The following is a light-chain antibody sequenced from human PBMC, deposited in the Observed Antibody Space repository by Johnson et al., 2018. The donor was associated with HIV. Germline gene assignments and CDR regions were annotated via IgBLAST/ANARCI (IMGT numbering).Light chain of an antibody. CDR2: DNN. CDR3: GTWDSSLSAGRV. Sequence: QSVLTQPPSVSAAPGQKVTISCSGSSSNIGNNYVSWYQQIPGTAPKLLIYDNNKRPSGIPDRFSGSKSGTSATLGITGLQTGYEADYYCGTWDSSLSAGRVFGTGTKVTVL. J-gene: IGLJ1*01. V-gene: IGLV1-51*01. CDR1: SSNIGNNY.